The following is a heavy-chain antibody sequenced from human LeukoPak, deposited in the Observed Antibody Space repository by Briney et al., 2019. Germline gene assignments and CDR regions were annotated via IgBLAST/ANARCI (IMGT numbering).Heavy chain of an antibody. J-gene: IGHJ4*02. D-gene: IGHD6-19*01. Sequence: SETLSLTRTVSGGSISSGGYYYTWMRQHPGKGLEYIGYIYYSGSTYYNPSLKSRVAMSVDTSKSQFSLKLSSVTAADTAVYYCARDRSSGWFDYWGQGTLVTVSS. CDR2: IYYSGST. CDR3: ARDRSSGWFDY. V-gene: IGHV4-31*03. CDR1: GGSISSGGYY.